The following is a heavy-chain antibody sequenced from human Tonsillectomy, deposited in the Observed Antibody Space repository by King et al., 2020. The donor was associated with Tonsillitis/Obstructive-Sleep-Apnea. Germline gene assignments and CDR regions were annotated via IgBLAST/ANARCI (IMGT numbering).Heavy chain of an antibody. J-gene: IGHJ4*02. D-gene: IGHD5-24*01. Sequence: VQLVESGAEVVKPGASVKVSCKASGYTFTRNYIHWVRQAPGQGLEWMGIINPSDGITTYAQKFQGRVTMTTDTSTSTVNMELSSLRAADTAVYYCVRDDKDGRHLDYWGQGSLVSVSS. V-gene: IGHV1-46*01. CDR1: GYTFTRNY. CDR3: VRDDKDGRHLDY. CDR2: INPSDGIT.